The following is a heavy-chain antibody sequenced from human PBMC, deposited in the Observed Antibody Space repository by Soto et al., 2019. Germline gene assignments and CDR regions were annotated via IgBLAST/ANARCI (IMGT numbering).Heavy chain of an antibody. V-gene: IGHV1-69*13. J-gene: IGHJ4*02. D-gene: IGHD2-15*01. CDR3: ARVVEPPYHYFDY. CDR1: GGTFSSYA. CDR2: IIPIFGTA. Sequence: SVEVSCKASGGTFSSYAISWVRQAPGQGLEWMGGIIPIFGTANYAQKFQGRVTITADESTSTAYMELSSLRSEDTAVYYCARVVEPPYHYFDYWGQGTLVTVSS.